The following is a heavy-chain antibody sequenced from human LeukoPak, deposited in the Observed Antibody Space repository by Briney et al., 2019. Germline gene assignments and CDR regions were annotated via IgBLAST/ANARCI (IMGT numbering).Heavy chain of an antibody. V-gene: IGHV3-23*01. J-gene: IGHJ4*02. D-gene: IGHD1-26*01. CDR1: GFSFDSFA. Sequence: GGSLRLSCAASGFSFDSFAMTWVRQAPGKGLEWVSGISGSGGSTYYADSVKGRFTISRDNFKNTVHLQMNSLRAEDMAVYYCAKDATPYYWGQGTLVTVSS. CDR3: AKDATPYY. CDR2: ISGSGGST.